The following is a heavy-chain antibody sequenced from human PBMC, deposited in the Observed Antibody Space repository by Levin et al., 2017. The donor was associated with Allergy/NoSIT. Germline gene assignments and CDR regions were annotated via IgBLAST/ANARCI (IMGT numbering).Heavy chain of an antibody. CDR3: ARDSFNYYGSGSLSGVFDI. CDR2: IYYSGTT. D-gene: IGHD3-10*01. V-gene: IGHV4-31*03. Sequence: PSETLSLTCTVPGGSISSGGYYWTWIRQHPGKGLEWIGYIYYSGTTYYNPSLKSRVTMSVDTSKNLFSLKLSSVTAADTAVYYCARDSFNYYGSGSLSGVFDIWGQGTKVTVSS. CDR1: GGSISSGGYY. J-gene: IGHJ3*02.